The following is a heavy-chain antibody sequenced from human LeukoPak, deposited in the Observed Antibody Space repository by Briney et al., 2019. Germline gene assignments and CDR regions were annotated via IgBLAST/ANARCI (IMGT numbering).Heavy chain of an antibody. J-gene: IGHJ4*02. V-gene: IGHV4-34*01. Sequence: SETLSLTCAVYGGSFSGYYWSWICQPPGKGLEWIGEINHSGSTNYNPSLKSRVTISVDTSKNQFSLKLSSVTAADTAVYYCARGGVAARPGIDYWGQGTLDTVSS. D-gene: IGHD6-6*01. CDR1: GGSFSGYY. CDR2: INHSGST. CDR3: ARGGVAARPGIDY.